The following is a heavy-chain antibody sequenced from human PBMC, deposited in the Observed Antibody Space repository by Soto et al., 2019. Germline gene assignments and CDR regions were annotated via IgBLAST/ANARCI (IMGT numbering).Heavy chain of an antibody. D-gene: IGHD3-16*02. CDR2: IFYNANT. J-gene: IGHJ4*02. V-gene: IGHV4-39*01. CDR3: ARLYSGSYQQDY. Sequence: QLHLRESGPRLVKPSETLSLTCTVSGGSTSSSSYYWGWIRQPPGKGLEWIGNIFYNANTYYNPSLKSRVSIPIDTSKNQFSLRLSSVTAAETAVYYCARLYSGSYQQDYWGQGTLVTVSS. CDR1: GGSTSSSSYY.